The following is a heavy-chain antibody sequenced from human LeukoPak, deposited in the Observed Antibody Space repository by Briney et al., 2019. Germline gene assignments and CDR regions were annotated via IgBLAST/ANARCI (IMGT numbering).Heavy chain of an antibody. Sequence: NPSQTLSLTCAISGDSVSSNSAAWNWIRQSPSRGLEWLGRTYYRSKWYNDYAVSVKSRITINPDTSKNQFSLQLNSVTPEDTAVYYCARTRFEWFGELLSYAFDIWGQGTMVTVSS. J-gene: IGHJ3*02. CDR1: GDSVSSNSAA. CDR2: TYYRSKWYN. D-gene: IGHD3-10*01. CDR3: ARTRFEWFGELLSYAFDI. V-gene: IGHV6-1*01.